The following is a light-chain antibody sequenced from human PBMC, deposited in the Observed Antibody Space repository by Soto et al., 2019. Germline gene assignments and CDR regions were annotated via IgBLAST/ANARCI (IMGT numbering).Light chain of an antibody. V-gene: IGLV2-14*01. J-gene: IGLJ2*01. CDR3: SSYTSSSTPYVV. CDR1: SSDGGGYNY. CDR2: DVS. Sequence: QSALTQPASVSGSPGQSITISCTGTSSDGGGYNYVSWYQQHPGKAPKLMIYDVSNRPSGVSNRFSGSQSGNTASLTISGLQAEDEAAYYCSSYTSSSTPYVVFGGGTQLSVL.